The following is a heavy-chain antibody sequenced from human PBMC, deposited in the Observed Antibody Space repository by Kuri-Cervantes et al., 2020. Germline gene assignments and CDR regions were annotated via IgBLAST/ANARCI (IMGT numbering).Heavy chain of an antibody. J-gene: IGHJ4*02. CDR2: VSFDGNNK. CDR3: ARDSGPTVGFDY. CDR1: GFTFSRCG. D-gene: IGHD1-26*01. Sequence: GGSLRLSCAAPGFTFSRCGMHWVRQAPGKGLEWVAVVSFDGNNKYYADCVKGQFTISRDNSKNTLYLQMNSLRAEDTAVYYCARDSGPTVGFDYWGQGTLVTVSS. V-gene: IGHV3-30*03.